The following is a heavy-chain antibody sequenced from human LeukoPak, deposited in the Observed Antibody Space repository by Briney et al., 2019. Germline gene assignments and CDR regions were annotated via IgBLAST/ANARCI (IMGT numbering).Heavy chain of an antibody. CDR3: ARPNTYYYDSSGYRD. Sequence: PSETLSLTCTVSGGSISSYYWSWIRQPPGKGLEWIGYIYYSGSTNYNPSLKSRVTISVDTSKNQFSLKLSSVTAADTAVYYCARPNTYYYDSSGYRDWGQGTLVTVSS. CDR1: GGSISSYY. D-gene: IGHD3-22*01. CDR2: IYYSGST. V-gene: IGHV4-59*01. J-gene: IGHJ4*02.